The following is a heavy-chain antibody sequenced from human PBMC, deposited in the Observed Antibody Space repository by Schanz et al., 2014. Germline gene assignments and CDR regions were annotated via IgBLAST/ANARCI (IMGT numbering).Heavy chain of an antibody. CDR3: ARDPGGTKTHGL. J-gene: IGHJ4*02. CDR2: MNQDGSVK. Sequence: VQLVESGGGLVKPGGSLRLSCAASGFTFSDYYMSWVRQAPGKGLEWVANMNQDGSVKNYVDSVKGRFTVSRDNAKNSLFLQMNSLRAEDTAVYYCARDPGGTKTHGLWGQGTLVTVSS. D-gene: IGHD2-15*01. CDR1: GFTFSDYY. V-gene: IGHV3-7*01.